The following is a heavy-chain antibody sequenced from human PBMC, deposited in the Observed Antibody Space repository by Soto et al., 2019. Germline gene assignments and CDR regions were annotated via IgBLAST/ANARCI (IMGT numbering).Heavy chain of an antibody. D-gene: IGHD3-22*01. CDR2: IYYSGST. CDR3: ARVNYYDSSGYRPGTYYFDY. V-gene: IGHV4-61*01. J-gene: IGHJ4*02. CDR1: GGSVSSGSYY. Sequence: ASETLSLTCTVSGGSVSSGSYYWSWIRQPPGKGLEWIGYIYYSGSTNYNPSLKSRVTISVDTSKNQFSLKLSSVTAADTAVYYCARVNYYDSSGYRPGTYYFDYWGQGTLVTVSS.